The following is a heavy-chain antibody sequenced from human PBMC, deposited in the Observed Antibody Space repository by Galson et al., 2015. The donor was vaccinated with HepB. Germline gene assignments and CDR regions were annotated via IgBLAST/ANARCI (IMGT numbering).Heavy chain of an antibody. Sequence: SVKVSCKASGYTFTSYGISWVQQAPGQGLEWMGWISAYNGNTNYAQKLQGRVTMTTDTSTSTAYMELRSLRSDDTAVYYCARGHQQWLGLSGSGNAFDIWGQGTMVTVSS. J-gene: IGHJ3*02. CDR1: GYTFTSYG. CDR2: ISAYNGNT. V-gene: IGHV1-18*01. CDR3: ARGHQQWLGLSGSGNAFDI. D-gene: IGHD6-19*01.